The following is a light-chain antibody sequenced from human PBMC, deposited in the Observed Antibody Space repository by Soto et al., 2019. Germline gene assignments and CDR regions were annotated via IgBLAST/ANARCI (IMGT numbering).Light chain of an antibody. Sequence: QSVLTQPASVSGSPGQSITISCTGTSSDVGGYNYVSWYQQHPGKAPKLMIYHVSNRPSGVSNRFSGSKSGNTASLTISGLQAEDEADYYCSSYTSSSTDVVFGRGTKVTVL. J-gene: IGLJ2*01. CDR1: SSDVGGYNY. CDR3: SSYTSSSTDVV. V-gene: IGLV2-14*01. CDR2: HVS.